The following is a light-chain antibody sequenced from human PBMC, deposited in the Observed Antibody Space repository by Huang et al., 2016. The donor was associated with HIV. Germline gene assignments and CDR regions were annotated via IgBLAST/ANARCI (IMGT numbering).Light chain of an antibody. CDR3: MQSLQTPGT. V-gene: IGKV2-28*01. Sequence: DIVMIQSPLSLSVTPVEAASISCRSSQSLLHGNGYNYLEWYLQKPGQSPQLLIYSGSDRAPWGPARFSASGAGTDFSLTISSVEAEDIGIYYCMQSLQTPGTFGQGTRLDIK. CDR1: QSLLHGNGYNY. J-gene: IGKJ5*01. CDR2: SGS.